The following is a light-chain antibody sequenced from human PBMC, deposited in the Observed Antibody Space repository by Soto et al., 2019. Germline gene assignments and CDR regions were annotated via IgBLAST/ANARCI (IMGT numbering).Light chain of an antibody. V-gene: IGKV1-33*01. CDR2: DAS. Sequence: DIQMTQSPSSLSASVGDRVTITCQASQDISNYLNWYQQKPGKAPKLLIYDASNLETGVPSRFSGSGSGTDFTFTISSLQPEDIATYYCQQYDNVRWVTCGPGTKVDIK. J-gene: IGKJ3*01. CDR1: QDISNY. CDR3: QQYDNVRWVT.